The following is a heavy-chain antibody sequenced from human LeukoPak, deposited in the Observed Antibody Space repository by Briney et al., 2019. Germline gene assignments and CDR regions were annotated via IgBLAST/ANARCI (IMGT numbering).Heavy chain of an antibody. Sequence: GGSLRLSCAASGFTFSSYGMHWVGQAPGKGLEWVAVISFDGGNKYYADPVKGRFTISRDNSKNPLYLQMNSLRAEDTAVYYCAKGDSGSYFYFDYWGQGTLVTVSS. J-gene: IGHJ4*02. CDR1: GFTFSSYG. V-gene: IGHV3-30*18. D-gene: IGHD1-26*01. CDR2: ISFDGGNK. CDR3: AKGDSGSYFYFDY.